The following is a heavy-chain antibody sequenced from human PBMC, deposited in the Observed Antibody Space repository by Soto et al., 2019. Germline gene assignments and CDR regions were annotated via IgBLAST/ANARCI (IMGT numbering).Heavy chain of an antibody. CDR3: AREVVLGGTNFYYYGLGA. J-gene: IGHJ6*02. V-gene: IGHV3-23*01. CDR1: GFTLSSYA. Sequence: EVRLLKSGGGLVQSGGSLRLSCVASGFTLSSYAMSWVRQAPEKGLEWVSAISGSGTSTYYTDSVKGRFTNSRDNSENTRYLQMNSLRAEDTATYFCAREVVLGGTNFYYYGLGAWGQGATVAVSS. CDR2: ISGSGTST. D-gene: IGHD1-26*01.